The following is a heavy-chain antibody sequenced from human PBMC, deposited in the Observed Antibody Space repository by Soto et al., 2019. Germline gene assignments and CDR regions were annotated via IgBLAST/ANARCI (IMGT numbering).Heavy chain of an antibody. J-gene: IGHJ6*02. CDR2: ISYDGSNK. Sequence: SGFTFSSFVMHLIRKAPGKGLEWVAVISYDGSNKYYADSVKGRFTISRDNSKNTLYLQMNSLRAEDTAVYYCAKDLGGAFYYYYYYGMDVWGQGTTVTVSS. D-gene: IGHD1-26*01. V-gene: IGHV3-30*18. CDR1: GFTFSSFV. CDR3: AKDLGGAFYYYYYYGMDV.